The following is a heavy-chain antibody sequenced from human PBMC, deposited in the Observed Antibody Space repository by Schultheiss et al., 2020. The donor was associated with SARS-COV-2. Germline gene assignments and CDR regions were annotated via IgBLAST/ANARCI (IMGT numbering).Heavy chain of an antibody. J-gene: IGHJ6*02. V-gene: IGHV3-48*04. CDR1: GFTFSSYS. Sequence: GGSLRLSCAASGFTFSSYSMNWVRQAPGKGLEWVSYITYSSSTIYYADSVKGRFTIARDNAKNSLYLQMNSLRAEDTAVYYCAKPYSNYYYYCGMDVWGQGTTVTVAS. CDR2: ITYSSSTI. D-gene: IGHD4-11*01. CDR3: AKPYSNYYYYCGMDV.